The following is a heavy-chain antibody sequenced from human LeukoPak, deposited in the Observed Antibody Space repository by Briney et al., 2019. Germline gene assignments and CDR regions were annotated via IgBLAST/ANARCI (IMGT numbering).Heavy chain of an antibody. CDR2: IYHSGSP. CDR3: AREGRYCGGGRCSYMDV. CDR1: GGSFSGYY. J-gene: IGHJ6*03. D-gene: IGHD2-15*01. V-gene: IGHV4-38-2*02. Sequence: SETLSLTCAVYGGSFSGYYWGWIRQPPGKGLEWIGSIYHSGSPYYNSSLKSRVTISVDTSKNQFSLKLSSVTAADTAVYYCAREGRYCGGGRCSYMDVWGKGTTVTVSS.